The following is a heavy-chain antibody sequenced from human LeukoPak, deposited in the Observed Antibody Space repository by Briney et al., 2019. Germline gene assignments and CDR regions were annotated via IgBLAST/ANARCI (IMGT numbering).Heavy chain of an antibody. Sequence: GGSPRLSCAASGFTFSNYAMNWVRQAPGKGLEWVSVISGSGGSTYYADSVKGRFTISRDNSKNTLYLQMNSLRTEDTAVYYCANAVSRDCSSSSCYLSDYWGQGTLVTVSS. J-gene: IGHJ4*02. CDR3: ANAVSRDCSSSSCYLSDY. CDR1: GFTFSNYA. CDR2: ISGSGGST. V-gene: IGHV3-23*01. D-gene: IGHD2-2*01.